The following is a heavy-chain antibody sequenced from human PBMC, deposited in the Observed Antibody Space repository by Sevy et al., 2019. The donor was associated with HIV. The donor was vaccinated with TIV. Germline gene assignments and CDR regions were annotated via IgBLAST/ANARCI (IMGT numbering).Heavy chain of an antibody. V-gene: IGHV3-15*01. CDR3: TEYYYDSSGYYFDY. D-gene: IGHD3-22*01. CDR2: IKSKTDGGTT. J-gene: IGHJ4*02. Sequence: GGSLRLSCAASGFTFSNAWMSWVRQAPGKGLEWVGRIKSKTDGGTTDYAAPVKGRFTISRDDSKNTLYLQMNSLKTEDTAVYYCTEYYYDSSGYYFDYWGQGTLVTVSS. CDR1: GFTFSNAW.